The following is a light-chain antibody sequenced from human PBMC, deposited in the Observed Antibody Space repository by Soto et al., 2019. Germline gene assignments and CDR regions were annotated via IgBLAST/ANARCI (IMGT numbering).Light chain of an antibody. V-gene: IGLV2-14*01. CDR3: SSYTSRDTYV. CDR2: EVS. J-gene: IGLJ1*01. CDR1: SSDIGGYNH. Sequence: QSALTQPASVSGSPGQSITISCTGTSSDIGGYNHVSWYQQHPGKAPKLMIYEVSDRPSGVSFRFSGSKSGNTASLTISGLQAEDEADYYCSSYTSRDTYVFGTGTKLTVL.